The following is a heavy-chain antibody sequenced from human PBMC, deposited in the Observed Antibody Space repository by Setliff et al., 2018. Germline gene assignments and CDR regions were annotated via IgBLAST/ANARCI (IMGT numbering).Heavy chain of an antibody. J-gene: IGHJ4*02. CDR1: GYSFTSYY. Sequence: ASVKVSCKASGYSFTSYYMYWVRQAPGLGLEWMGTINTGGGSASIVDQFQGRVTMTRGTSTSTVYMELSSLTSDDTAVYYCARGGVAAAGKKGVFEHWGQGTLVTVSS. D-gene: IGHD6-13*01. V-gene: IGHV1-46*01. CDR2: INTGGGSA. CDR3: ARGGVAAAGKKGVFEH.